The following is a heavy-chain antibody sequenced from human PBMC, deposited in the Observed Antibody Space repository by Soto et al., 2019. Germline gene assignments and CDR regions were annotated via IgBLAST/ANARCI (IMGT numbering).Heavy chain of an antibody. V-gene: IGHV3-48*02. Sequence: EVQLVESGGGLVQPGGSLRLSCAASGFTFSSYSMNWVRQAPGKGLEWVSYISSSSSTIYYADSVKGRFTISRDNAKNSLSLQMNSLRDEDTAVYYCASPILRGYDPDDYYGMDVWGQGTTVTVSS. J-gene: IGHJ6*02. CDR1: GFTFSSYS. D-gene: IGHD5-12*01. CDR2: ISSSSSTI. CDR3: ASPILRGYDPDDYYGMDV.